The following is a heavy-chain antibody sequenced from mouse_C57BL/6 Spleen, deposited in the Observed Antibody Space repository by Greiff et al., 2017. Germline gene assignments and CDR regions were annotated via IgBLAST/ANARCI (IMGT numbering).Heavy chain of an antibody. CDR3: AIFREGY. Sequence: QVQLQQSGPELVKPGASVKISCKASGYAFSSSWMNWVKPRPGKGLEWIGRIYPGDGDTNYNGKFKGKATLTADKSSSTAYMQLSSLTSEDSAVYFCAIFREGYWGQGTTLTVSS. V-gene: IGHV1-82*01. J-gene: IGHJ2*01. CDR2: IYPGDGDT. CDR1: GYAFSSSW.